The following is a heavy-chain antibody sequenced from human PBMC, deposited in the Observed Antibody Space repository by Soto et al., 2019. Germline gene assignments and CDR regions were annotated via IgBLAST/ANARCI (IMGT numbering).Heavy chain of an antibody. D-gene: IGHD3-22*01. CDR3: ARALTYYYDRSGYPFDD. V-gene: IGHV1-69*01. CDR1: GGTFSSYA. J-gene: IGHJ4*02. CDR2: IIPIFGTA. Sequence: QVQLVQSGAEVKKPGSSVKVSCKASGGTFSSYAISWVRQAPGQGLEWMGGIIPIFGTANYAQKFQGRVTITADESTSTADMELRSPRSEDTALYYCARALTYYYDRSGYPFDDWGQGTLVTVSS.